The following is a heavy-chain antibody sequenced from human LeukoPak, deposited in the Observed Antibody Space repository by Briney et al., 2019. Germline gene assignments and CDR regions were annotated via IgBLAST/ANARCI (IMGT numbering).Heavy chain of an antibody. J-gene: IGHJ4*02. D-gene: IGHD6-19*01. CDR3: ARDRETYSSGCSLDY. CDR2: INPSGGTT. CDR1: GYTFTSYY. V-gene: IGHV1-46*01. Sequence: GASVKVSCKASGYTFTSYYMHGVRQAPGQGLEYMGVINPSGGTTRYAQKFQGRVTMTRDTSTSTVYMELSSLRSEDTAVYYCARDRETYSSGCSLDYWGLGTLVTVSS.